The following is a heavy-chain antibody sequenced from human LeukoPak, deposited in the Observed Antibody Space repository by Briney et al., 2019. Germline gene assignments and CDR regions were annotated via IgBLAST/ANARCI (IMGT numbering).Heavy chain of an antibody. Sequence: PGGSLRLSCAASGFTFRSHAVYWVRQAPGKGLEWVSGISGSGGDTYYADSVEGRFTISRDNSKNMVYLRMNSLSTEDTAVYYCAKTTSGYSSGRYPGWPVDYWGQGTLVTVSS. V-gene: IGHV3-23*01. CDR1: GFTFRSHA. CDR2: ISGSGGDT. J-gene: IGHJ4*02. D-gene: IGHD6-19*01. CDR3: AKTTSGYSSGRYPGWPVDY.